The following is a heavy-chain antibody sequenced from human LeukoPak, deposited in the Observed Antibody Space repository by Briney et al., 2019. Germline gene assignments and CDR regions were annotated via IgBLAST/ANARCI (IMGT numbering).Heavy chain of an antibody. CDR3: AGGGGYCINGVCYSNYYGMDV. V-gene: IGHV4-59*01. J-gene: IGHJ6*02. CDR2: IYYSGST. D-gene: IGHD2-8*01. CDR1: GGSISSYY. Sequence: SETLSLTCTVSGGSISSYYWIWIRQPPGKGLEWIVYIYYSGSTNCNPSLKSRVTMFVDTSKNQFSLRLTSVTAADTAVYYCAGGGGYCINGVCYSNYYGMDVWGQGTTVTVSS.